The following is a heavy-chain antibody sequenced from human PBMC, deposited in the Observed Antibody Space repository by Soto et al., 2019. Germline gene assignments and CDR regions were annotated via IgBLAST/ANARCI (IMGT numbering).Heavy chain of an antibody. V-gene: IGHV1-8*01. CDR1: GYTFTSYD. CDR2: MNPNSANT. CDR3: AGEGVRGMDV. J-gene: IGHJ6*02. Sequence: QVQLVQSGAEVKKPGASVKVSCKASGYTFTSYDINWVRQATGQGLEWMGWMNPNSANTGYAQKFQVRVTMTRNTSKSTAYTVLSSLRSEDTAVYYCAGEGVRGMDVWGQGTTVTVSS. D-gene: IGHD2-21*01.